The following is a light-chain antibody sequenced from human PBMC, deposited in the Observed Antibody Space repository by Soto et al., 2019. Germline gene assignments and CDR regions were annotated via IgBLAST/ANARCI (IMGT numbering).Light chain of an antibody. J-gene: IGLJ2*01. CDR3: QVWHSNSVRV. Sequence: SYELTQPPSVSVAPGQTASIPCGGTNIGAKGVHWYQQKNPGQAPVLVVVDDRARPSAIPERFSGSNSGNTATLTISRVEAGDEADYYCQVWHSNSVRVLGGGTKVTVL. CDR1: NIGAKG. CDR2: DDR. V-gene: IGLV3-21*02.